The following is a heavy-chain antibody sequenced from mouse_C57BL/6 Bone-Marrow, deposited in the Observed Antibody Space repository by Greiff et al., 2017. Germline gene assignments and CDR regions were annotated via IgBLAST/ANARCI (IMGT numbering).Heavy chain of an antibody. CDR3: ATYYDYDEFAY. CDR2: IYPRSGNT. V-gene: IGHV1-81*01. D-gene: IGHD2-4*01. J-gene: IGHJ3*01. CDR1: GYTFTSYG. Sequence: LVESGAELARPGASVKLSCKASGYTFTSYGISWVKQRTGQGLEWIGEIYPRSGNTYYNEKFKGKATLTADKSSSTAYMELRGLTSEDSAVYFCATYYDYDEFAYWGQGTLVTVSA.